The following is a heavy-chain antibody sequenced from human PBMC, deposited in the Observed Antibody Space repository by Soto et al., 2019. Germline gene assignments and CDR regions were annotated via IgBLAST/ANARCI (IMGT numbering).Heavy chain of an antibody. Sequence: PSETPSLTCPFSCCSLSRGGYYWGWIRPHPGKGLEWIGYIYSGGSTSYPPSLKSRVTISVDTSKNQFSLKLSSVTAADTAVYYCAREGRIVAGTKYYYGMDVWGQGTTVTVSS. CDR3: AREGRIVAGTKYYYGMDV. CDR2: IYSGGST. V-gene: IGHV4-31*03. J-gene: IGHJ6*02. CDR1: CCSLSRGGYY. D-gene: IGHD3-22*01.